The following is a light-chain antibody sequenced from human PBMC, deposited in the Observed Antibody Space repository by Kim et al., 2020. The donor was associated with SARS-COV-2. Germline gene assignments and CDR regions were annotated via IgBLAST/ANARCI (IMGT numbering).Light chain of an antibody. CDR3: RSRDKSGENS. J-gene: IGLJ1*01. CDR1: SLRFYY. CDR2: GDN. V-gene: IGLV3-19*01. Sequence: SSELTQDPSVSVALGQTLTITCQGDSLRFYYGSWYQQKPGQAPILVLYGDNIRPSGIPDRFSGSTSGRTASLTITGAQAEDEADYYCRSRDKSGENSFGSGTKVTVL.